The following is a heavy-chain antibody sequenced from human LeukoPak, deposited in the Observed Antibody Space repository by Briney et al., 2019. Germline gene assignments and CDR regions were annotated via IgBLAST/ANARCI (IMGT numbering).Heavy chain of an antibody. Sequence: PGGSLRLSCAASELTSSTSWMSWVRQAPGKGPEWVANINQHGSEKYYVDSVKGRFTISRDNAKDSLYLQMNSLRVDDTAVYYCAGSIDWGQGTLVTVSS. D-gene: IGHD3-10*01. CDR2: INQHGSEK. CDR1: ELTSSTSW. J-gene: IGHJ4*02. V-gene: IGHV3-7*03. CDR3: AGSID.